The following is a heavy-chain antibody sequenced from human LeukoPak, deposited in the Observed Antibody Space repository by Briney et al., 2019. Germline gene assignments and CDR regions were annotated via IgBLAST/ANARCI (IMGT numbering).Heavy chain of an antibody. J-gene: IGHJ6*03. CDR1: GDSISTYY. CDR3: ARITNYYYMDV. V-gene: IGHV4-59*01. Sequence: SETLSLTCTVSGDSISTYYWTWIRQPPGKGPEWIGYLYYTGSTNYSPSLKSRVTMSVDTSKNQFSLKLSSVTAADTAVYYCARITNYYYMDVWGKGIMVTVSS. D-gene: IGHD3-3*01. CDR2: LYYTGST.